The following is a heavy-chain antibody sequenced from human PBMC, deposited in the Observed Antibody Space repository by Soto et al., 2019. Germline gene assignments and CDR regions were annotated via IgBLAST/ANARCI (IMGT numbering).Heavy chain of an antibody. CDR2: IYWNDDK. CDR3: AHGLYGMDV. V-gene: IGHV2-5*01. CDR1: GFSLSTSGVG. Sequence: SGPTLVNPTQTLTLTCTFSGFSLSTSGVGVGWIRQPPGKALEWLALIYWNDDKRYSPSLKSRLTITKDTSKNQVVLTITNMDLLDTATYYCAHGLYGMDVWGQGTTVTVSS. J-gene: IGHJ6*02.